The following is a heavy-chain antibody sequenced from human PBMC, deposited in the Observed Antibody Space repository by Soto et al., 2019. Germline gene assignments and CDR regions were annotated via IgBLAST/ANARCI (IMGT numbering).Heavy chain of an antibody. D-gene: IGHD3-10*01. CDR3: ARRGYGPGFPYYYGMDV. CDR1: GGSMSSHY. Sequence: PSETLSITCTVSGGSMSSHYWSWIRQPPGKGLEWIGYIYYSGSTNYNPSLKSRVTMSVDTPKNQFSLKLSSVTAADTAVYYCARRGYGPGFPYYYGMDVWGQGTTVP. CDR2: IYYSGST. V-gene: IGHV4-59*11. J-gene: IGHJ6*02.